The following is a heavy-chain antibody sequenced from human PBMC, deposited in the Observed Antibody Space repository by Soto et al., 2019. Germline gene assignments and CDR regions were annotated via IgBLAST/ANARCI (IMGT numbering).Heavy chain of an antibody. Sequence: ASVKVSCKASGYTFTSYAMHWVRQAPGQRLEWMGWINAGNGNTKYSQKFQGRVTITRDTSASTAYMELSSLRSEDTAVYYCARVRGYDFWGEGYYYYYYMDVWGKGTTITVSS. J-gene: IGHJ6*03. D-gene: IGHD3-3*01. CDR3: ARVRGYDFWGEGYYYYYYMDV. CDR1: GYTFTSYA. V-gene: IGHV1-3*01. CDR2: INAGNGNT.